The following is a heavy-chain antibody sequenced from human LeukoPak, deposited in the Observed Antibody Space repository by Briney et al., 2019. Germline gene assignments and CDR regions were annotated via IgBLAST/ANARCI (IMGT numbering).Heavy chain of an antibody. D-gene: IGHD6-19*01. CDR2: MSYSGNS. V-gene: IGHV4-59*08. CDR1: GGSISTYY. J-gene: IGHJ4*02. CDR3: ARNGGGWSFDY. Sequence: SETLSLTCTVSGGSISTYYWRWIRQSPGKGLEWIGYMSYSGNSNYSPSLESRVTVSVDTSKSQFSLKLTSVTAADTAVYYCARNGGGWSFDYWGQGTLVTVSS.